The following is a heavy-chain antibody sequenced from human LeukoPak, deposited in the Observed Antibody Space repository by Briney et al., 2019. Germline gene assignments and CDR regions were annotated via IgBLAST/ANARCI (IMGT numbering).Heavy chain of an antibody. CDR1: GGSISSGGYY. V-gene: IGHV4-31*03. CDR2: IYYSGST. CDR3: ARGGRVPFDP. Sequence: SQTLSLTCTVSGGSISSGGYYWSWIRQHPGKGLEWIGNIYYSGSTYYNPSLKSRDTISVDTSKNQFSLKLSSVAAADTAVYYCARGGRVPFDPWGQGTLVTVSS. J-gene: IGHJ5*02. D-gene: IGHD3-10*01.